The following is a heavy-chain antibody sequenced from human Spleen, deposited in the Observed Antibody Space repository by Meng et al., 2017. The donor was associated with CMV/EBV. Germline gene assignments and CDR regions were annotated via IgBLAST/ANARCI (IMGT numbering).Heavy chain of an antibody. Sequence: SETLSLTCTVSGYSISSGYYWGWIRQPPGKGLEWIGSIYPTGSTYYNPSLKSRVTMSIDTSKNQFSLKLSSVTAADTAVYYCARFSNVYGGWGQGTLVTVSS. CDR2: IYPTGST. J-gene: IGHJ4*02. V-gene: IGHV4-38-2*02. CDR3: ARFSNVYGG. D-gene: IGHD4-23*01. CDR1: GYSISSGYY.